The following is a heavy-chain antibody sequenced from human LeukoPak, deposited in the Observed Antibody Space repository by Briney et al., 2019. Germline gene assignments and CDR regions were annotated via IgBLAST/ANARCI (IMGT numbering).Heavy chain of an antibody. CDR1: VCTFSRYA. CDR2: IIPILGIA. CDR3: VPDLDGYKPTGY. Sequence: GASVNVSCKACVCTFSRYAISWVRQAPGQGLEWMGRIIPILGIANYAQKFQGRVTITADKSTSTAYMELSSLRSEDTAVYYCVPDLDGYKPTGYWGQGTLVTVSS. V-gene: IGHV1-69*04. D-gene: IGHD5-24*01. J-gene: IGHJ4*02.